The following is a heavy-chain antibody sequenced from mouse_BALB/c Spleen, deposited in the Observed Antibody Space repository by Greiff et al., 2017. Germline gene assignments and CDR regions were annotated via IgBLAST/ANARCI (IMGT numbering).Heavy chain of an antibody. CDR1: GYTFTSYW. V-gene: IGHV1-7*01. CDR2: INPSTGYT. Sequence: QVQLKQSGAELAKPGASVKMSCKASGYTFTSYWMHWVKQRPGQGLEWIGYINPSTGYTEYNQKFKDKATLTADKSSSTAYMQLSSLTSEDSAVYYCARETPYGSSSDYWGQGTTLTVSS. J-gene: IGHJ2*01. CDR3: ARETPYGSSSDY. D-gene: IGHD1-1*01.